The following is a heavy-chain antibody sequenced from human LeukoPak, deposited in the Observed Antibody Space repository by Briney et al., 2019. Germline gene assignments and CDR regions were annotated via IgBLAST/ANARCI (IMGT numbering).Heavy chain of an antibody. D-gene: IGHD3-3*01. Sequence: SETLSLTCTVSGGSISSYYWSWIRQPPGKGLEWIGYIYYSGSTNYNPSLKSRVTISVDTSKNQFSLKLSSVTAADTAVYYCARGVSYDFWSGYPKNWFDPWGQGTLVTVSS. CDR1: GGSISSYY. J-gene: IGHJ5*02. CDR3: ARGVSYDFWSGYPKNWFDP. V-gene: IGHV4-59*12. CDR2: IYYSGST.